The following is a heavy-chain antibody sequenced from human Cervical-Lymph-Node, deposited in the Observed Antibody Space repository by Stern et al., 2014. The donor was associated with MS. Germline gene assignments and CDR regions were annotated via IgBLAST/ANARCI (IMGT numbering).Heavy chain of an antibody. D-gene: IGHD4-17*01. CDR2: IKQDGSDK. CDR3: VRESYGDYI. CDR1: GFNFNQFW. V-gene: IGHV3-7*01. J-gene: IGHJ4*02. Sequence: EVQLVESGGGLVQPGGSLRLSCAASGFNFNQFWMTWVRQAPGKGLEWVANIKQDGSDKNYVDSVRGRFSISRDNAKNSLFLQMNSLRAEDTAVYYCVRESYGDYIWGQGTLVTVSS.